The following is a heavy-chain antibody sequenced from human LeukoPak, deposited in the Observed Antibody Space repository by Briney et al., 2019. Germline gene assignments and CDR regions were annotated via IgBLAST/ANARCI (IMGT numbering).Heavy chain of an antibody. V-gene: IGHV3-30*02. CDR1: GFTFSSYG. CDR2: IRYDGSNK. CDR3: ARGRDGYRFFDY. J-gene: IGHJ4*02. Sequence: GGSLRLSCAASGFTFSSYGMHWVRQAPGKGLEWVAFIRYDGSNKYYADFVKGRFTISRDNSKNTLYLQMNSLRAEDTAVYYCARGRDGYRFFDYWGQGTLVTVSS. D-gene: IGHD5-24*01.